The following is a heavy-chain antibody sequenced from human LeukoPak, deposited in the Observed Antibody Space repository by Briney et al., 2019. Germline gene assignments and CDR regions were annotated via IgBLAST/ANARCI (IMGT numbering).Heavy chain of an antibody. J-gene: IGHJ5*02. V-gene: IGHV3-66*04. D-gene: IGHD3-10*01. Sequence: GGSLRLSCAASGFTVSSNYMSWVRQAPGKGLEWVSVIYSGGSTYYADSVKGRFTISRDNSKNTLYLQMNSLRAEDTAVYYCAKRGETSGPNWFDPWGQGTLVTVSS. CDR2: IYSGGST. CDR1: GFTVSSNY. CDR3: AKRGETSGPNWFDP.